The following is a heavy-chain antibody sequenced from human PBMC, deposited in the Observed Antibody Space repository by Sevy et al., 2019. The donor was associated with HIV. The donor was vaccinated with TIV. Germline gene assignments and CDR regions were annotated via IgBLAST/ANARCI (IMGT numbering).Heavy chain of an antibody. Sequence: GGSLRLSCAASGFTFSNAWMSWVRQAPGKGLEWVGRIKSKTDGGKTDYAAPVKGRFTISRDDSKNTLYLQMNSLKTDDTAVYDCTTGSCGSGSWYYFDYWGQGTLVTVSS. CDR2: IKSKTDGGKT. J-gene: IGHJ4*02. CDR1: GFTFSNAW. D-gene: IGHD3-10*01. V-gene: IGHV3-15*01. CDR3: TTGSCGSGSWYYFDY.